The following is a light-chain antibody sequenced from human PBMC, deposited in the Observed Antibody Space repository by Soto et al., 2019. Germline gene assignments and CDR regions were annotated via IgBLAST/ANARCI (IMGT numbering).Light chain of an antibody. CDR1: SSDVGSYNL. CDR2: EGS. Sequence: QSALTQPASVSGSPGQSITISCTGTSSDVGSYNLVSWYQQDPGKAPKLMIYEGSKRPSGVSPRFSGSKSGNTASLTISGLQAEDEADYYCCSYVGSSGFNYVFGSGTKLTVL. CDR3: CSYVGSSGFNYV. J-gene: IGLJ1*01. V-gene: IGLV2-23*01.